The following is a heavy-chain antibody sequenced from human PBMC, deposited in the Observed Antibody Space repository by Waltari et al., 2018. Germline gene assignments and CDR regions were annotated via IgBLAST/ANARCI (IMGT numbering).Heavy chain of an antibody. Sequence: EVQLVESGGGLVQPGGSLRLSCAASGFTFSSYSMNWVRQAPGKGLEYVSAFSRDGVTTYYANSVKGRFTISRDNSKNTLYLQMGSLRAEDMAVYYCARIDGSGWYGSWGQGTLVTVSS. J-gene: IGHJ4*02. V-gene: IGHV3-64*01. CDR1: GFTFSSYS. D-gene: IGHD6-19*01. CDR3: ARIDGSGWYGS. CDR2: FSRDGVTT.